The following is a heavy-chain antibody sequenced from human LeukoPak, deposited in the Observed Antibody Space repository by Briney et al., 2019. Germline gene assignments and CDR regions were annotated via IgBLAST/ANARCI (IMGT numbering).Heavy chain of an antibody. CDR1: GFTFSNAW. V-gene: IGHV3-15*01. Sequence: GGSPRLSCAASGFTFSNAWMSWVRQAPGKGLEWVGRIKSKTDGGTTDYAAPVKGRFTISRDDSKNTLYLQMNSLKTEDTAVYYCTTGPIAAAAPLDYWGQGTLVTVSS. J-gene: IGHJ4*02. CDR3: TTGPIAAAAPLDY. CDR2: IKSKTDGGTT. D-gene: IGHD6-13*01.